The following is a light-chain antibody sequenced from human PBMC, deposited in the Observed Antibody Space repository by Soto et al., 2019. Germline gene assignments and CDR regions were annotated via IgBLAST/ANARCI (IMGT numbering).Light chain of an antibody. Sequence: QLVLTQPPSASGTPGQRVTISCSGSSSNIGYNYVYWYQQLPGTTPKLLIYRNNQRPSGVPDRFSGSRSGTSAYLAISGLRSEDEADYYCAAWDDSLSGPAFGGGTKVTVL. CDR2: RNN. J-gene: IGLJ2*01. CDR3: AAWDDSLSGPA. V-gene: IGLV1-47*01. CDR1: SSNIGYNY.